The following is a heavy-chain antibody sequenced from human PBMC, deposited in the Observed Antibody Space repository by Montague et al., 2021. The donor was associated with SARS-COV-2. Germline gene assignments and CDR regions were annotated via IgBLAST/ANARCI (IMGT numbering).Heavy chain of an antibody. J-gene: IGHJ4*02. CDR2: VYYSLSS. CDR3: VRDPAPSGSGTFYDY. D-gene: IGHD1-26*01. V-gene: IGHV4-59*02. Sequence: SETLSLTCTVSGDSVNHDFWTWIRQPPGKGLEWIGYVYYSLSSSYNPSLRGRVSIAVDTSKNQFSLRLSTVTAADTAIYYCVRDPAPSGSGTFYDYWGQGTLVAVSS. CDR1: GDSVNHDF.